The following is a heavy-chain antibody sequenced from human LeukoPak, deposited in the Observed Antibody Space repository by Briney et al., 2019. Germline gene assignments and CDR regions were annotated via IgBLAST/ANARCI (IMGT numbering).Heavy chain of an antibody. CDR3: ARVYYDFWSDFDY. Sequence: ASVKVSCKASGYTLTGYYMHWVRQAPGQGLEWMGRINPNSGGTNYAQKFQGRVTMTRDTSISTAYMELSRLRSDDTAVYYCARVYYDFWSDFDYWGQGTLVTVSS. CDR1: GYTLTGYY. D-gene: IGHD3-3*01. CDR2: INPNSGGT. V-gene: IGHV1-2*06. J-gene: IGHJ4*02.